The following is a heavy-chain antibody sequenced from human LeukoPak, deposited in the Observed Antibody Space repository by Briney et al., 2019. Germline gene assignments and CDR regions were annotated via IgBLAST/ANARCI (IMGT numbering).Heavy chain of an antibody. CDR1: GFTFSSYA. D-gene: IGHD3-22*01. J-gene: IGHJ3*02. CDR3: AKAYYYDSSGYYGDAFDI. CDR2: ISGSGGST. Sequence: TGGSLRLSCAASGFTFSSYAMSWVRQAPGKGLEWVSAISGSGGSTYYADSVKGRFTISRDNSKNTLYLQMNSLRAEDTAVYYCAKAYYYDSSGYYGDAFDIWGQGTMVTVSS. V-gene: IGHV3-23*01.